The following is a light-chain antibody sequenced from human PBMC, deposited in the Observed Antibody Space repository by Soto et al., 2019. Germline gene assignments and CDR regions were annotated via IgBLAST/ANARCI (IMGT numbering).Light chain of an antibody. V-gene: IGLV2-14*03. CDR3: TSYTTSITYV. CDR2: DVS. CDR1: SSDFGDFNY. Sequence: QSVLTQPASVSGSPGQSITISCTGTSSDFGDFNYVSWYQQHPGKAPKLLIYDVSNRPSGVSNRFSGSKSGDTASLTISGLQAEDEADYYCTSYTTSITYVFGTGTKVTVL. J-gene: IGLJ1*01.